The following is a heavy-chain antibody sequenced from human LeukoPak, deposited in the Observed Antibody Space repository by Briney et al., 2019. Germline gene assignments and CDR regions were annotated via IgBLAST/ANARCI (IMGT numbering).Heavy chain of an antibody. CDR2: IYTSGST. CDR3: ARDVAVAGHPRFDP. V-gene: IGHV4-4*07. J-gene: IGHJ5*02. D-gene: IGHD6-19*01. CDR1: GGSISSYY. Sequence: SETLSLTCTVSGGSISSYYWSWIRQPAGKGLEWIGRIYTSGSTKYNPSLKSRVTMSVDTSKNQFSLKLSSVTAADTVVYYRARDVAVAGHPRFDPWGQGTLVTVSS.